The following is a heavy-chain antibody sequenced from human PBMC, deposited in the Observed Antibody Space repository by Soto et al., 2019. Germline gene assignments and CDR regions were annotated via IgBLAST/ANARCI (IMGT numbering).Heavy chain of an antibody. V-gene: IGHV3-9*01. Sequence: EVQLVESGGGLVQPGRSLRLSCAASGFTFDDYAMHWVRQAPGKGLEWVSGISWNSGSIGYADSVKGRFTISRDNAKNALYGQMNSLGAEDTALYYCGKDSGYSGSYGWFDPWGQGTLVPVSS. J-gene: IGHJ5*02. D-gene: IGHD1-26*01. CDR3: GKDSGYSGSYGWFDP. CDR1: GFTFDDYA. CDR2: ISWNSGSI.